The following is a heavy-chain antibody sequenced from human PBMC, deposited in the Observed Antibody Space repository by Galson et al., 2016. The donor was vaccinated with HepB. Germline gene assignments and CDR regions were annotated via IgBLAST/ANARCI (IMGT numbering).Heavy chain of an antibody. Sequence: SLRLSCAASGFSVSSNYLGWVRQVPGKGLEWVSVIYSRGNTYYADSVKGRFTLSRDSSKNTLYLQMDSLRAEDTAMYYCVRSPPGSGYFLLYYFEYWSQGTPVTVPS. D-gene: IGHD3-3*01. CDR1: GFSVSSNY. CDR2: IYSRGNT. J-gene: IGHJ4*02. V-gene: IGHV3-53*01. CDR3: VRSPPGSGYFLLYYFEY.